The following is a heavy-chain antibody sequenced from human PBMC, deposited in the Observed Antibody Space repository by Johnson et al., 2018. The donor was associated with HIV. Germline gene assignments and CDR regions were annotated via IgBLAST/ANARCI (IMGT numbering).Heavy chain of an antibody. J-gene: IGHJ3*02. CDR2: ISRSGSTI. CDR3: ARVRVGAFDI. CDR1: GFTFDDFA. Sequence: VQLVESGGGLVQPGRSLRLSCAASGFTFDDFAMHWVRQAPGKGLEWVSYISRSGSTIYYADSVKGRFTISRDNSKNSLYLQMNSLRVEDTAVYYCARVRVGAFDIWGQGTMVTVSS. V-gene: IGHV3-48*01. D-gene: IGHD1-26*01.